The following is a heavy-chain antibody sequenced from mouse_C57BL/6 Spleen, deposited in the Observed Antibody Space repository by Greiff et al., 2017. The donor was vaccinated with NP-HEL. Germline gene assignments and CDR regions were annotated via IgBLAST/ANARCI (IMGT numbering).Heavy chain of an antibody. J-gene: IGHJ4*01. CDR1: GFTFSSYG. CDR3: ARHEQGLGEAMDY. V-gene: IGHV5-6*02. CDR2: ISSGGSYT. D-gene: IGHD2-2*01. Sequence: DVKLVESGGDLVKPGGSLKLSCAASGFTFSSYGMSWVRQTPDKRLEWVATISSGGSYTYYPDSVKGRFTISRDNAKNTLYLQMSSLKSEDTAMYYCARHEQGLGEAMDYWGQGTSVTVSS.